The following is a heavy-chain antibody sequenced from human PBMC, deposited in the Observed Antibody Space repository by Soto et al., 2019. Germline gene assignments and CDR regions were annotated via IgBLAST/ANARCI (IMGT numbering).Heavy chain of an antibody. V-gene: IGHV1-2*02. D-gene: IGHD4-17*01. CDR3: AKSAYGGTYYYYYGMDV. Sequence: QVQLVQSGAEVKKPGASVKVSCKASGYTFTGYYMHWVRQAPGQGLEWMGWINPNSGGTNYAQKFQGRVTMTRDTSISTAYMELSRLRSDDTAVYYCAKSAYGGTYYYYYGMDVWGQGTTVTVSS. CDR2: INPNSGGT. J-gene: IGHJ6*02. CDR1: GYTFTGYY.